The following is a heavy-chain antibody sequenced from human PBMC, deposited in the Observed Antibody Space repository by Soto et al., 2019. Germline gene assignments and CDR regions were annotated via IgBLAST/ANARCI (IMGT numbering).Heavy chain of an antibody. CDR3: ARTHCASIDGTKSGYYYAMDV. J-gene: IGHJ6*02. D-gene: IGHD2-2*01. CDR1: GYNFATYW. Sequence: PGESLKISCKGSGYNFATYWIGWVRQMPGKGLEWMGIIFPADSDTKYSPSSQGQVTISADKSISAAYLQWNSLEASDTATYYCARTHCASIDGTKSGYYYAMDVWGQGTTVTVSS. CDR2: IFPADSDT. V-gene: IGHV5-51*01.